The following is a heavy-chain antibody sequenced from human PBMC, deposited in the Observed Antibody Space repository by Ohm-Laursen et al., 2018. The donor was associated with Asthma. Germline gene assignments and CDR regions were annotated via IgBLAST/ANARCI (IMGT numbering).Heavy chain of an antibody. CDR3: TRDEHRPIWFRAPYGMDV. Sequence: SLRLSCSASGFTFGDYAMSWFRQAPGKGLEWVGFIRSKAYGGTTEYAASVKGRFTISRDDSKSIAYLQMNSLKTEDTAVYYCTRDEHRPIWFRAPYGMDVWGQGTTVTVSS. CDR2: IRSKAYGGTT. V-gene: IGHV3-49*03. J-gene: IGHJ6*02. D-gene: IGHD3-10*01. CDR1: GFTFGDYA.